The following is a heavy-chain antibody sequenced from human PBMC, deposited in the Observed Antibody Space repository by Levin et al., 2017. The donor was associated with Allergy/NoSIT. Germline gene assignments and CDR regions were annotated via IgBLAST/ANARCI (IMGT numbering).Heavy chain of an antibody. CDR3: ARGWGSFAY. V-gene: IGHV3-7*01. Sequence: GGSLRLSCAASGFTFSTYWMSWVRQSPGKGLEWVANINQDGSEKYYVDSVKGRFTISRDNAKNSLYLQMNSLRVEDTAVDYCARGWGSFAYWGQGTLVTVSS. CDR1: GFTFSTYW. CDR2: INQDGSEK. J-gene: IGHJ4*02. D-gene: IGHD1-26*01.